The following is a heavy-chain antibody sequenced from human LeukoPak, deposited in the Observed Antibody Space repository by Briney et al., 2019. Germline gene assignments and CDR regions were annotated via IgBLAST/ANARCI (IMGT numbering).Heavy chain of an antibody. CDR3: ARQGVVGASGFDY. D-gene: IGHD1-26*01. Sequence: SETLSLTCSVSRGSISGISYYWGWIRQPPEEGVGGVGNIYYSGSTYNNPSLESRVIISVNTTKNLFSLKLTSVTAADAAVYYCARQGVVGASGFDYWGQGTLVTVSS. CDR1: RGSISGISYY. CDR2: IYYSGST. V-gene: IGHV4-39*01. J-gene: IGHJ4*02.